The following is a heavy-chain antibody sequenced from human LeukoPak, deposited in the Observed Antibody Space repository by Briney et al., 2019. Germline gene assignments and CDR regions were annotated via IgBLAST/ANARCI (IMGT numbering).Heavy chain of an antibody. CDR2: IYYSGST. CDR1: GGSISSYY. V-gene: IGHV4-39*07. Sequence: SETLSLTCTVSGGSISSYYWSWIRQPPGKGLEWIGSIYYSGSTYYNPSLKSRVTISVDTSKNQFSLKLSSVTAADTAVYYCARDPEVEVGAFDIWGQGIMVTVSS. D-gene: IGHD2-15*01. J-gene: IGHJ3*02. CDR3: ARDPEVEVGAFDI.